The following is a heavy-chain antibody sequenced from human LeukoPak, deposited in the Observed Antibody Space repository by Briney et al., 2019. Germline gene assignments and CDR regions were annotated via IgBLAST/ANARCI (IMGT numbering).Heavy chain of an antibody. Sequence: PGGSLRLSCAASGFTFSNYWMSWVRQAPGKGLVWVSRINSDGSSRHYADSVKGRFTISRDNAKNTLHLQMTSLRAEDTAVYYCARGGPDSSDYSSLFDYWGRGILVTVPS. CDR1: GFTFSNYW. D-gene: IGHD3-22*01. CDR2: INSDGSSR. V-gene: IGHV3-74*01. J-gene: IGHJ4*02. CDR3: ARGGPDSSDYSSLFDY.